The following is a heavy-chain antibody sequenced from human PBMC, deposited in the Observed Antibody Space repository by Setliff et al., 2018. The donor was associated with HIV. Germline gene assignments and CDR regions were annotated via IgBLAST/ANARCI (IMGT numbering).Heavy chain of an antibody. CDR3: ARNFWNGPPDYYYYGLDV. Sequence: PSETLSLTCTVSGDSITNDYWTWIRQPPGKGLEWVGYIYNGGITSYNPSLKRRVTMSVDTSKNQFSLKLSSVTAADTAVYYCARNFWNGPPDYYYYGLDVWGQGTTVTVSS. J-gene: IGHJ6*02. CDR1: GDSITNDY. D-gene: IGHD3-3*01. CDR2: IYNGGIT. V-gene: IGHV4-4*09.